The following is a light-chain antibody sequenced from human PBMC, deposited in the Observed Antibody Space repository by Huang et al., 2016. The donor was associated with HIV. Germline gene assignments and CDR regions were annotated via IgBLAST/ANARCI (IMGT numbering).Light chain of an antibody. J-gene: IGKJ1*01. CDR1: QAIRND. CDR2: AAS. Sequence: AIQMTQSPSSLSASVGDRVTITCRASQAIRNDLGWDQQKPGKAPKLLIYAASSLQSGVPSRFSGSGSSTDFTLTISSLQPEDFATYYCLQDYNYPRTFGQGTKVEI. V-gene: IGKV1-6*01. CDR3: LQDYNYPRT.